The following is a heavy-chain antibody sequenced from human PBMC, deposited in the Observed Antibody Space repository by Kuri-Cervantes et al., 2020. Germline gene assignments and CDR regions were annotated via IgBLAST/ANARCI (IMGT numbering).Heavy chain of an antibody. CDR2: INPNSGGT. CDR1: GYTFTGYY. D-gene: IGHD3-22*01. Sequence: ASVKVSCKASGYTFTGYYMHWVRQAPGQGLEWTGWINPNSGGTNYAQKFQGRVTMTRDTSISTAYMELSRLRSDDTAVYYCARGSRRIVVADYYYYYGMDVWGQGTTVTVSS. V-gene: IGHV1-2*02. J-gene: IGHJ6*02. CDR3: ARGSRRIVVADYYYYYGMDV.